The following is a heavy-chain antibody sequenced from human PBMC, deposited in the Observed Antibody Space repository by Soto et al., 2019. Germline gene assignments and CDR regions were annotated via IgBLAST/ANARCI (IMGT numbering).Heavy chain of an antibody. CDR3: ARGVLRGVVIRDNWFDP. V-gene: IGHV1-69*01. D-gene: IGHD3-22*01. CDR2: IIPIFGTA. CDR1: GGTFSSYA. J-gene: IGHJ5*02. Sequence: QVQLVQSGAEVKKPGSSVKVSCKASGGTFSSYAISWVRQAPGQGLEWMGGIIPIFGTANYAQKFQGRVTITADESTSTAYMELSSLRSEDTGVYYCARGVLRGVVIRDNWFDPWGQGTLVTVSS.